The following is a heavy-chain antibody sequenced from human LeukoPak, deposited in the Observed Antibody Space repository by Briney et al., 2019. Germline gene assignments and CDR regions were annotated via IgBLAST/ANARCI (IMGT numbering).Heavy chain of an antibody. Sequence: SETLSLTCTVSGGSISSYYWSWIRQPAGKGLEWTGRIYTSGSTNYNPSLKSRVTMSVDTSKNQFSLKLSSVTAADTAVYYCARDAFSGSYRNFDYWGQGTLVTVSS. CDR2: IYTSGST. V-gene: IGHV4-4*07. D-gene: IGHD1-26*01. CDR1: GGSISSYY. CDR3: ARDAFSGSYRNFDY. J-gene: IGHJ4*02.